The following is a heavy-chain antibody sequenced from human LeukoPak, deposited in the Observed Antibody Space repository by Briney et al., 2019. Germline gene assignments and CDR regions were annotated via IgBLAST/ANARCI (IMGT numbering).Heavy chain of an antibody. J-gene: IGHJ6*02. CDR2: ISGSGGST. V-gene: IGHV3-23*01. CDR1: EFTFTSNA. Sequence: QPGGSLRLSCAPSEFTFTSNAMTWVGQAPGKGLEWVSAISGSGGSTYYADSVKGRFTISRDNSKNTLYLQMNSLRAEDTAVYYCAKDEPPYSGMDVWGQGTTVTVSS. CDR3: AKDEPPYSGMDV. D-gene: IGHD1-14*01.